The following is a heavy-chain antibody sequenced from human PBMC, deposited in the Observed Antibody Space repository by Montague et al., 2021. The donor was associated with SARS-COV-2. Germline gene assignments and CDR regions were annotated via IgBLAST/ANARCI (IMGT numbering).Heavy chain of an antibody. CDR2: THYNGTT. J-gene: IGHJ4*02. Sequence: SETLSLTCTASSGSLSGYYWNWIRQPPGKGLEWIGFTHYNGTTKYNPSLKSRLNVSLDTSKNQFSLTLNSVTAADTAIYYCARGTAYDHVYYWGQGAPVTVAS. CDR1: SGSLSGYY. D-gene: IGHD2-8*02. CDR3: ARGTAYDHVYY. V-gene: IGHV4-59*12.